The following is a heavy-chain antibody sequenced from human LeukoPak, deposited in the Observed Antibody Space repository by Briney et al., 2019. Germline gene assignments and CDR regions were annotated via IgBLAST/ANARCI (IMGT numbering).Heavy chain of an antibody. V-gene: IGHV4-61*05. CDR3: ARTGSTVTMLYPFDH. J-gene: IGHJ4*02. CDR1: GGSISSSSYY. CDR2: IYYSGST. D-gene: IGHD4-17*01. Sequence: SETLSLTCTVSGGSISSSSYYWGWIRQPPGKGLEWIGYIYYSGSTNYNPSLKSRVSISVDTSKNQFSLKLSSVTAADTAVYYCARTGSTVTMLYPFDHWGQGTLVTVSS.